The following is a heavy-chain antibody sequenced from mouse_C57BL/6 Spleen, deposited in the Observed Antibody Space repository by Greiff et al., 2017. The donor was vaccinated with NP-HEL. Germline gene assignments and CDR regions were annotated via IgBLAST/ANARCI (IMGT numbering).Heavy chain of an antibody. J-gene: IGHJ2*01. CDR3: ARGGVEYGSSVYFDY. D-gene: IGHD1-1*01. CDR2: IDPSDSYT. CDR1: GYTFTSYW. Sequence: QVQLQQSGAELVMPGASVKLSCKASGYTFTSYWMHWVKQRPGQGLEWIGEIDPSDSYTTYNQKFKGKSTLTVDKSSSTAYMQLSSLTSEDSAVYYGARGGVEYGSSVYFDYWGQGTTLTVSS. V-gene: IGHV1-69*01.